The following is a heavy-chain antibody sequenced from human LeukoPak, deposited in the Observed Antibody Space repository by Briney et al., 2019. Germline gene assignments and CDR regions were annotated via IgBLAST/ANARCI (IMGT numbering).Heavy chain of an antibody. D-gene: IGHD2-21*01. Sequence: GGSRRLSCTGAGFTFSGCEMHWDRQAAGRGLERVSSIASAGDTYYVGSVRGRFTISRENAKNSLYLQMNSLRAGDTAVYYCVRGGHIGFDYWGQGTLVTVSS. V-gene: IGHV3-13*01. J-gene: IGHJ4*02. CDR2: IASAGDT. CDR3: VRGGHIGFDY. CDR1: GFTFSGCE.